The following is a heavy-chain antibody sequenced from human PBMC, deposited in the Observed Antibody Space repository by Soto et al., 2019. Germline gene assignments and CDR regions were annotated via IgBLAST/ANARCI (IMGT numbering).Heavy chain of an antibody. J-gene: IGHJ5*02. D-gene: IGHD3-22*01. CDR3: ARGSDRSCYYEGFDD. V-gene: IGHV4-30-2*01. CDR1: SGSISSYTPS. CDR2: IYLDGTT. Sequence: QLQLQESGPGLVKPSQTLSLTCGVSSGSISSYTPSWNWIRQPPGKGLEWIGHIYLDGTTNYSPSLKSRVTISIDRSKNQFSLKLISVTAADTAVYYCARGSDRSCYYEGFDDWGQGTLVTVSS.